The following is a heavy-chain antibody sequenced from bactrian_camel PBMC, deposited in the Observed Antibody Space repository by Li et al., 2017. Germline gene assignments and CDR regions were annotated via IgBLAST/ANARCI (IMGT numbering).Heavy chain of an antibody. J-gene: IGHJ4*01. Sequence: VQLVESGGGLVQAGGSMRLSCRASGFSLNTAFMRWVRQAPGKGLEWVATINYAGDKTYYADSVNDRFIISRDDSKSTVFLQLNSLLTEDTAKYYCTPGVYWGQGTQVTVS. CDR3: TPGVY. V-gene: IGHV3S40*01. CDR2: INYAGDKT. CDR1: GFSLNTAF. D-gene: IGHD2*01.